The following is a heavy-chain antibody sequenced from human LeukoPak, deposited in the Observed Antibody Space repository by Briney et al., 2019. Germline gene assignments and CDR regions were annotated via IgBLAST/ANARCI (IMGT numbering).Heavy chain of an antibody. Sequence: SQTLSLTCVISGDSVSSNSVAWNWIRQSPSRGLEWLGRTYYRSKWYNDYATSVKSRTTINPDTSKNQFSLQLNSVTPEDTAIYYCVRAHNWNFGYWGQGTLVTVSS. CDR2: TYYRSKWYN. D-gene: IGHD1-7*01. V-gene: IGHV6-1*01. CDR3: VRAHNWNFGY. J-gene: IGHJ4*02. CDR1: GDSVSSNSVA.